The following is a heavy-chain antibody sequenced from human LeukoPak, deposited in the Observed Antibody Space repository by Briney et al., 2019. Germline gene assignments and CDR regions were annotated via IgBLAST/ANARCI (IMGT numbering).Heavy chain of an antibody. CDR2: IYTSGST. CDR1: GGSISNYY. Sequence: SETLSLTCTVSGGSISNYYWSWIRQSPGKGLEWIGYIYTSGSTNYNPSLTNRVTITLDTSKNQFSLKLSSVTAADTGVYFGECRTDGCSEDYYYYIDVWGKGTPVIVSS. CDR3: ECRTDGCSEDYYYYIDV. V-gene: IGHV4-4*09. J-gene: IGHJ6*03. D-gene: IGHD5-24*01.